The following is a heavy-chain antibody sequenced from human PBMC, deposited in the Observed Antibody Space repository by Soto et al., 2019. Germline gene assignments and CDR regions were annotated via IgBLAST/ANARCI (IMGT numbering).Heavy chain of an antibody. D-gene: IGHD3-3*01. CDR3: ARGPDSSHWYFDL. J-gene: IGHJ2*01. V-gene: IGHV4-31*03. CDR1: GGSISSGGYY. Sequence: QVQLQESGPGLVKPSQTLSLTCTVSGGSISSGGYYWSWIRQHPGKGLEWIGYIYYSGSTYYNPSLKRRVTISVDTSQNQFSLKLSSVTAADTAVYSCARGPDSSHWYFDLWGRGTLVTVSS. CDR2: IYYSGST.